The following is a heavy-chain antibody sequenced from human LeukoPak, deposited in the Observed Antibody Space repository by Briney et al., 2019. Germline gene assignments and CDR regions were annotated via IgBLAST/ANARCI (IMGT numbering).Heavy chain of an antibody. Sequence: SQTLSLTCTVSGGXISSGGYYWSWIRQHPGRGLEWLGYIYYSGSTYYNPSLKSRVTISVDTSKNQFSLKPSSVAAADTAVYYCARALEFTKLEFDPWGQGTLVTVSS. CDR3: ARALEFTKLEFDP. CDR2: IYYSGST. CDR1: GGXISSGGYY. D-gene: IGHD1-1*01. V-gene: IGHV4-31*03. J-gene: IGHJ5*02.